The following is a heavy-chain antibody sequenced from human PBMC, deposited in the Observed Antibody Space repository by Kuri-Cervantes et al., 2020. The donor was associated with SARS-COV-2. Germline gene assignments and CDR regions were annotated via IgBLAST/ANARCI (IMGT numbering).Heavy chain of an antibody. D-gene: IGHD1-26*01. J-gene: IGHJ3*02. CDR2: INPNSGGT. CDR1: GYTFTGCY. V-gene: IGHV1-2*02. Sequence: ASVKVSCKASGYTFTGCYVHWVRQAPGQGLEWMGWINPNSGGTNYAQKFQGRVTTTRDTSISTAYMELSRLRSDDTAVYYCAREWGPHDAFDIWGQGTMVTVSS. CDR3: AREWGPHDAFDI.